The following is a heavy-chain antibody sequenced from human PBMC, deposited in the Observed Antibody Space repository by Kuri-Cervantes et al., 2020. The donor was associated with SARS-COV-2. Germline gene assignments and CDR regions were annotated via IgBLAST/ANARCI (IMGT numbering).Heavy chain of an antibody. J-gene: IGHJ4*02. V-gene: IGHV4-61*02. CDR1: GGSISSSSYY. CDR2: IYTSGST. Sequence: SETLSLTCTVSGGSISSSSYYWSWIRQPAGKGLEWIGRIYTSGSTNYNPSLKSRVTMSVDTSKNQFSLKLSSVTAADTAVYYCARDPGYSSSWVDYWGQGTLVTVSS. CDR3: ARDPGYSSSWVDY. D-gene: IGHD6-13*01.